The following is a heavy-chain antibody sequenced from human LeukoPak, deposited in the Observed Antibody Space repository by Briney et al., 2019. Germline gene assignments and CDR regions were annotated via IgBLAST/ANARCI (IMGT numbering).Heavy chain of an antibody. Sequence: GGSLRLSCAASGFTFSDYYMSWIRQARGKGLEWVSCISSSGSTIYYADSVKGRFTISRDNAKNSLYLQMNSLRAEDTAVYYCAREGGYTIYYYGMDVWGQGTTVTVSS. J-gene: IGHJ6*02. CDR1: GFTFSDYY. CDR3: AREGGYTIYYYGMDV. CDR2: ISSSGSTI. D-gene: IGHD6-13*01. V-gene: IGHV3-11*01.